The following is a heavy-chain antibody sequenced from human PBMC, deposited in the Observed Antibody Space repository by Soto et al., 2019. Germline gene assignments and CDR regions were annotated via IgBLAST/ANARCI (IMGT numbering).Heavy chain of an antibody. D-gene: IGHD3-3*01. CDR3: AKEPVFGVAKYYFDY. V-gene: IGHV3-23*01. CDR2: FSGSGGST. Sequence: GGSLRLSCAASGFTFSSYAMSWVRQAPGKGLEWVSAFSGSGGSTYYADSVKGRFTISRDNSKNTLYLQMNSLRAEDTAVYYCAKEPVFGVAKYYFDYWGQGTLVTVSS. CDR1: GFTFSSYA. J-gene: IGHJ4*02.